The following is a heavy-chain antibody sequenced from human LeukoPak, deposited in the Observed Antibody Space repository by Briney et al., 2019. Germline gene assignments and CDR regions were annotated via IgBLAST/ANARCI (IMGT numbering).Heavy chain of an antibody. Sequence: GASVKVSCKASGYTFTSYGISWVRQAPGQGLEWMGWISAYNGNTNYAQKLQGRVTMTTDTSTSTAYMELRSLRSDDTAVYYCARDQYDILTGYYYYYGMDVWGQGTTVTVSS. CDR1: GYTFTSYG. J-gene: IGHJ6*02. V-gene: IGHV1-18*01. D-gene: IGHD3-9*01. CDR3: ARDQYDILTGYYYYYGMDV. CDR2: ISAYNGNT.